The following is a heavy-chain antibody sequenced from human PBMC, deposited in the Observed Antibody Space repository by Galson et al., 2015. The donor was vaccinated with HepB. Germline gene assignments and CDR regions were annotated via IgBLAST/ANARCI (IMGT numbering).Heavy chain of an antibody. CDR1: GFAFDTHA. CDR2: ISGNGDST. J-gene: IGHJ5*01. V-gene: IGHV3-23*01. D-gene: IGHD5-18*01. Sequence: SLRLSCAASGFAFDTHAMSWVRQAPGRGLEWISGISGNGDSTFYADSMKGRFTVSRDNSNNMLYLQMYSLRAEDAGLYFCAKGYGLFDSWGQGILVTVSS. CDR3: AKGYGLFDS.